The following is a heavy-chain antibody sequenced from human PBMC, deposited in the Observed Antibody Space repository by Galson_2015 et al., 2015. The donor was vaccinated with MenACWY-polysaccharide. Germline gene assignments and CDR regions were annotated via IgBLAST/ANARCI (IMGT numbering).Heavy chain of an antibody. D-gene: IGHD2-2*01. V-gene: IGHV3-30-3*01. Sequence: SLRLSCAASGFTFSSYAIHWVRQAPGKGLEWVAVISYDASNKYYRDSVKGRFTLSRDNSKNTVFLEMNSLRAEDTGAYYCARDYCSRTSCSGMDVWGQGTTVTVSS. J-gene: IGHJ6*02. CDR2: ISYDASNK. CDR1: GFTFSSYA. CDR3: ARDYCSRTSCSGMDV.